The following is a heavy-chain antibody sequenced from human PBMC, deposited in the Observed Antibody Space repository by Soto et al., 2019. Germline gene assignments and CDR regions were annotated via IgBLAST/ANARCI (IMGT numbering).Heavy chain of an antibody. D-gene: IGHD3-10*01. CDR1: GDTFNFYS. Sequence: QVQLVQSGAEVKRPGSSVKVSCKASGDTFNFYSINWVRQAPGLGLEWMGRVNPIVSMSNYAQKFQGRVTMTADKSTSTAYMELSSLRSEDTALYYCASSYGSGYRAFDYWGQGALVTGSS. CDR3: ASSYGSGYRAFDY. CDR2: VNPIVSMS. J-gene: IGHJ4*02. V-gene: IGHV1-69*02.